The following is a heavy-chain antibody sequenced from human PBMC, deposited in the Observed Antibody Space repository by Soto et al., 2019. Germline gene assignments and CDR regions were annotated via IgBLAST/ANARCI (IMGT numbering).Heavy chain of an antibody. D-gene: IGHD3-3*02. CDR2: ISSSSSTI. CDR3: ARALEFSRSRWSVDP. CDR1: GFTFSSYS. J-gene: IGHJ5*02. Sequence: EVQLVESGGGLVQPGGSLRLSCAASGFTFSSYSMNWVRQAPGKGLEWVSYISSSSSTIYYADSVKGRFTISRDNAKNSLYLLMNSLRDEDTAVYYCARALEFSRSRWSVDPWGQGTLVTVSS. V-gene: IGHV3-48*02.